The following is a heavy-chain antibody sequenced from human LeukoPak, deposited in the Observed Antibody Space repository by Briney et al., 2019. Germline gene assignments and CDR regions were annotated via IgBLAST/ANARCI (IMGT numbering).Heavy chain of an antibody. CDR3: SRRGCYDLDDDAFDI. Sequence: GESLKSSCKGSGYSFTCYWLGWVRQMPGKGLGWIWSNYPGYSDTRDSPSFQGQVTISDDKYIRTAYLQWSSLKASDTAMYYCSRRGCYDLDDDAFDIWGQGTMVNVSS. D-gene: IGHD3-3*01. J-gene: IGHJ3*02. CDR2: NYPGYSDT. V-gene: IGHV5-51*01. CDR1: GYSFTCYW.